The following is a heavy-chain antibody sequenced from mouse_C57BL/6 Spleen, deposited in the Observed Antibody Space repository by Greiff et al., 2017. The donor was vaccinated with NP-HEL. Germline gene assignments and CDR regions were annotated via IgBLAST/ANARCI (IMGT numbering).Heavy chain of an antibody. D-gene: IGHD2-14*01. CDR2: INPSNGGT. V-gene: IGHV1-53*01. CDR1: GYTFTSYS. CDR3: ARSDGPYAFDY. J-gene: IGHJ2*01. Sequence: QVQLQQPGTELVKPGASVKLSCKASGYTFTSYSMHWVKQSPGQGLEWIGNINPSNGGTNYNEKVKSKATLTVDKSSSTAYLQLSSLTSEDSAVYYCARSDGPYAFDYWGQGTTLTVSS.